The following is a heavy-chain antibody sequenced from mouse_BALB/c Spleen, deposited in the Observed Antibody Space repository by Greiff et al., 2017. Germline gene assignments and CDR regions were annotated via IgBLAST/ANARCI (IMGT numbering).Heavy chain of an antibody. CDR2: ISDGGSYT. V-gene: IGHV5-4*02. Sequence: EVKLMESGGGLVKPGGSLKLSCAASGFTFSDYYMYWVRQTPEKRLEWVATISDGGSYTYYPDSVKGRFTISRDNAKNNLYLQMSSLKSEDTAMYYCARAGGNYNYYAMDYWGQGTSVTVSS. J-gene: IGHJ4*01. CDR3: ARAGGNYNYYAMDY. D-gene: IGHD2-1*01. CDR1: GFTFSDYY.